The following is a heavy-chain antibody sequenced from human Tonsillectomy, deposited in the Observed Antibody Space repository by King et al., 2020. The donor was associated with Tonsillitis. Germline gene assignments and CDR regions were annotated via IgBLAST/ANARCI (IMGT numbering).Heavy chain of an antibody. D-gene: IGHD3-10*01. CDR3: ANSGEGDHFHYYGMDV. CDR1: KFAFSTHG. J-gene: IGHJ6*02. Sequence: VQLVESGGGVVQPGRSLRLSCVASKFAFSTHGMHWVRQAPGKGLEWVALISSDGSTKYYSDSVKGRFNISRDNSKNTLFLRMKSLRGEDTAVYYCANSGEGDHFHYYGMDVWGQGTTVTVSS. V-gene: IGHV3-30*18. CDR2: ISSDGSTK.